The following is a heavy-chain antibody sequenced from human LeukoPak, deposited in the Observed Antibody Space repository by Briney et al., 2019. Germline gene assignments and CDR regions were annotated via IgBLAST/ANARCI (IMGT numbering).Heavy chain of an antibody. Sequence: SVKVSCKASGGTFSSYAISWVRQAPGQGLEWMGRIIPILGIANYAQKFQGRVTITADKSTSTAYMELSSLRSEDTAVYYCAREKDYDILTGYGSNWLDPWGQGTLVTVSS. CDR3: AREKDYDILTGYGSNWLDP. CDR1: GGTFSSYA. D-gene: IGHD3-9*01. V-gene: IGHV1-69*04. J-gene: IGHJ5*02. CDR2: IIPILGIA.